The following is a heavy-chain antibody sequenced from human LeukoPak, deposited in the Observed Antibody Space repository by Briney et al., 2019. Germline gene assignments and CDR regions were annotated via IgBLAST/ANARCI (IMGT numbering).Heavy chain of an antibody. CDR1: GYSFSSYS. V-gene: IGHV1-46*01. D-gene: IGHD1-26*01. J-gene: IGHJ4*02. CDR2: INPSGGST. CDR3: ARAVGATLFDY. Sequence: ASVKVSCKASGYSFSSYSISWVRQAPGQGLEWMGIINPSGGSTSYAQKFQGRVTMTRDMSTSTVYMELSSLRSDDTAVYYCARAVGATLFDYWGQGTLVTVSS.